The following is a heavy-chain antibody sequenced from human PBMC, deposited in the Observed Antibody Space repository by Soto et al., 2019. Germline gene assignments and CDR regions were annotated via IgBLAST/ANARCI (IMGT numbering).Heavy chain of an antibody. J-gene: IGHJ6*02. CDR1: GYTFTSYY. D-gene: IGHD5-18*01. Sequence: ASVKVSCKASGYTFTSYYMHWVRQAPGQGLEWMGIINPSGGSTSYAQKFQGRVTMTRDTSTSTVYMELSSLRSEDTAVYYCARSHVDVDTDWLGEYYYYYYGMDVWGQGTTVTVSS. CDR3: ARSHVDVDTDWLGEYYYYYYGMDV. CDR2: INPSGGST. V-gene: IGHV1-46*01.